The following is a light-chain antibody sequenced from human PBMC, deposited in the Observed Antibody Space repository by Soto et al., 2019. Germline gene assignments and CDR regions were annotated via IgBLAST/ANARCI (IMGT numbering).Light chain of an antibody. CDR2: AAS. V-gene: IGKV1-27*01. CDR3: QQYSSSPLT. J-gene: IGKJ1*01. Sequence: DIQMTQSPSSLSASVGDRATITCRASHVVSNYVAWYQQKPGKVPKLLIFAASTLPSGVPSRFSGSGSGTDFTLTISSLQPEDVATYYCQQYSSSPLTFGQGTKVEIK. CDR1: HVVSNY.